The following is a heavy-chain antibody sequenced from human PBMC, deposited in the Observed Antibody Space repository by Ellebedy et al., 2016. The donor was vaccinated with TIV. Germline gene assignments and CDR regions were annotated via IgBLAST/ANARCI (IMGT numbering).Heavy chain of an antibody. CDR1: GYTFTSYG. Sequence: ASVKVSCKASGYTFTSYGISWVRQAPGQGLEWMGWISAYNGNTNYAQKLQGRVTMTRDTSTSTVYMELSSLRSEDTAVYYCARAEGPAYYYNWFDPWGQGTLVTVSS. V-gene: IGHV1-18*01. CDR3: ARAEGPAYYYNWFDP. CDR2: ISAYNGNT. D-gene: IGHD3-10*01. J-gene: IGHJ5*02.